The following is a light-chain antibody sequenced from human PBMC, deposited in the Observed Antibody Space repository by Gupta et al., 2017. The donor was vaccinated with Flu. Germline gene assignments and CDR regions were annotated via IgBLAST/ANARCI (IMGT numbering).Light chain of an antibody. CDR2: WAS. CDR1: QSLLYRSDNKNY. V-gene: IGKV4-1*01. Sequence: DIEMTQSPDSLAVSLGERATINCKSSQSLLYRSDNKNYLAWYQQKPGQPPKLLIYWASSRQYGVPDRFSGSGSGTDFSLTISSRQAEDVAVYFCQQYDSPLLHSFGQGTKLEI. J-gene: IGKJ2*03. CDR3: QQYDSPLLHS.